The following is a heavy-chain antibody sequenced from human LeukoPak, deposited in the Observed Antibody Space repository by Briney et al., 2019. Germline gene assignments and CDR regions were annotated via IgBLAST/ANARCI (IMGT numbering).Heavy chain of an antibody. CDR3: VPIVVVPAADY. CDR2: ISSSSSYI. J-gene: IGHJ4*02. CDR1: GFTFSIYA. D-gene: IGHD2-2*01. Sequence: GGSLRLSCAASGFTFSIYAMSWVRQAPGKGLEWVSSISSSSSYIYYADSVKGRFTISRDNAKNSLYLQMNSLRAEDTAVYYCVPIVVVPAADYWGQGTLVTVSS. V-gene: IGHV3-21*01.